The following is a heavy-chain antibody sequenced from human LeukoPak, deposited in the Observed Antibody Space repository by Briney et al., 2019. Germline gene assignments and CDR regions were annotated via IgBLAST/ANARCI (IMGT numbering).Heavy chain of an antibody. V-gene: IGHV3-49*03. Sequence: PGGSLRLSCTASGFTFGDYAMSWFRQAPGKGLEWVGFIRSKAYGGTTEYAASVKGRFTISRDDSKSIAYPQMNSLKTEDTAVYYCTRVRRSGSYLGNYYYYGMDVWGQGTTVTVSS. CDR3: TRVRRSGSYLGNYYYYGMDV. J-gene: IGHJ6*02. D-gene: IGHD1-26*01. CDR1: GFTFGDYA. CDR2: IRSKAYGGTT.